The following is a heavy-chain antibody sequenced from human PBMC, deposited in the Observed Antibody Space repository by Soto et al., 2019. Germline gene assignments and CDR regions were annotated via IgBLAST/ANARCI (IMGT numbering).Heavy chain of an antibody. CDR2: IWYDGSNK. CDR3: ASSRGYSGYDYVY. Sequence: GGSLRLSCAASGFTFSSYGMHWVRQAPGKGLEWVAVIWYDGSNKYYADSVKGRFTISRDNSKNTLYLQMNSLRAEDTAVYYCASSRGYSGYDYVYWGQGTLVTVSS. V-gene: IGHV3-33*01. D-gene: IGHD5-12*01. J-gene: IGHJ4*02. CDR1: GFTFSSYG.